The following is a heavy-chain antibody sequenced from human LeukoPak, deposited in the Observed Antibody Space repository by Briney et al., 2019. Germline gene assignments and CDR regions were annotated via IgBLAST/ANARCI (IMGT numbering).Heavy chain of an antibody. CDR1: GFTFSSYA. Sequence: PGGSLRLSCAASGFTFSSYAMSWVRQAPGKGLEGVSGISGSGGSTYYADSVKGRFTISRDNSKNTLYLQMNRLRAEDTAVFYCAKASETFYDFWSGYQIDSWGQGALVTVSS. CDR3: AKASETFYDFWSGYQIDS. V-gene: IGHV3-23*01. CDR2: ISGSGGST. J-gene: IGHJ4*02. D-gene: IGHD3-3*01.